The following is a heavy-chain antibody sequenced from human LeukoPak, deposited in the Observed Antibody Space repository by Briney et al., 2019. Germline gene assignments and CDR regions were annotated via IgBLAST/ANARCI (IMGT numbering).Heavy chain of an antibody. J-gene: IGHJ4*02. CDR2: IYYSGST. Sequence: PSETLSLTCTVSGGSISSSSYYWGWIRQPPGKGLEWIGSIYYSGSTYYNPSLKSRVTISVDTSKNQFSLKLSSVTAADTAVYYCARDRYSSGWRAPPYYFDYWGQGTLVTVSS. CDR1: GGSISSSSYY. V-gene: IGHV4-39*07. D-gene: IGHD6-19*01. CDR3: ARDRYSSGWRAPPYYFDY.